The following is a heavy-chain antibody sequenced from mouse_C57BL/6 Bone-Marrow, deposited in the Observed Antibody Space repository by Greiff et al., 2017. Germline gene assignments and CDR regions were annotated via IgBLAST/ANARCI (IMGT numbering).Heavy chain of an antibody. V-gene: IGHV2-2*01. CDR3: ARGAYGIFAY. J-gene: IGHJ3*01. D-gene: IGHD6-5*01. CDR2: IWSGGST. Sequence: QVHVKPSGPGLVPPSQRLSIPCPFSGFSLPSSGVPWVRQSPGKGLVWLGVIWSGGSTDYNAAFISRLSISKDNSKSQVFFKMNRLQADDTAIYYCARGAYGIFAYWGQGTLVTVSA. CDR1: GFSLPSSG.